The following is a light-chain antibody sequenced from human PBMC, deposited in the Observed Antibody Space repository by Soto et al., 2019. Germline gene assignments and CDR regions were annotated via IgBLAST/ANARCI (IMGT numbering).Light chain of an antibody. J-gene: IGLJ1*01. Sequence: QSVLTQPRSVSGSPGQSVTISCTGTSSDVGGYNYVSWYQQRPGKAPKLMIYDVSKRPSGVPDRFSGSKSGNTASLTISGLQAEDEADYYCCSYAGSPYVFGTGTKATVL. CDR1: SSDVGGYNY. CDR2: DVS. V-gene: IGLV2-11*01. CDR3: CSYAGSPYV.